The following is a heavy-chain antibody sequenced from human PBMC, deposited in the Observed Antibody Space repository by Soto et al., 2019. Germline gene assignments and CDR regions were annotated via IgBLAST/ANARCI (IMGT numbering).Heavy chain of an antibody. V-gene: IGHV1-18*01. CDR3: ARDLRPGYCSGGSCYSSYFDL. Sequence: ASVKVSCKASGYTFTSYGISWVRQAPGQGLEWMGWISAYNGNTNYAQKLQGRVTMTTDTSTSTAYMELRSLRSDDTAVYYCARDLRPGYCSGGSCYSSYFDLWGRGTLVTAS. CDR2: ISAYNGNT. CDR1: GYTFTSYG. J-gene: IGHJ2*01. D-gene: IGHD2-15*01.